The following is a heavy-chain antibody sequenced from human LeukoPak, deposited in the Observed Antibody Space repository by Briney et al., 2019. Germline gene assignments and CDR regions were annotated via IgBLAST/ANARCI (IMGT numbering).Heavy chain of an antibody. D-gene: IGHD6-19*01. V-gene: IGHV4-39*07. CDR3: ARITIAVAGTHIGWFDP. CDR2: VHYSGST. J-gene: IGHJ5*02. CDR1: GGSISSSSYY. Sequence: NASETLSLTCTVSGGSISSSSYYWGWIRQPPGKGLEWIGTVHYSGSTYYNPSLNSRVTISVDTSKNQFSLKLSSVTAADTAVYYCARITIAVAGTHIGWFDPWGQGTLVTVSS.